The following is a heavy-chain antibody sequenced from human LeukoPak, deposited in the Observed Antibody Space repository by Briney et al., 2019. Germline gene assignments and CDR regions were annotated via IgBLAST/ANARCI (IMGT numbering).Heavy chain of an antibody. V-gene: IGHV3-48*03. CDR1: GFTFSSYE. J-gene: IGHJ4*02. CDR2: IRSSGSTI. CDR3: ARDNQRITIFGVVTPYFEY. D-gene: IGHD3-3*01. Sequence: GGSLRLSCAASGFTFSSYEMNWVRQAPGKGLGWGSYIRSSGSTIYYADSVKGRFTISRDNAKNSLYLQMNSLRAEDTAVYYCARDNQRITIFGVVTPYFEYWGQGTLVTVSS.